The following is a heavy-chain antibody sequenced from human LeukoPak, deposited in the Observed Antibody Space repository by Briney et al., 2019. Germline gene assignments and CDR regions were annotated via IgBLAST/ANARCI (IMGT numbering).Heavy chain of an antibody. CDR2: IYYSGST. J-gene: IGHJ4*02. V-gene: IGHV4-39*01. D-gene: IGHD6-6*01. CDR3: ARHVGAARFPTYYFDY. Sequence: PSETLSLTCTVSGGSISSSSYYWGWIRQPPGKGLEWIGSIYYSGSTYYNPSLKSRVTISVDTSKNQFSLKLSSVTAADTAVYYCARHVGAARFPTYYFDYWGQGTLVTVSS. CDR1: GGSISSSSYY.